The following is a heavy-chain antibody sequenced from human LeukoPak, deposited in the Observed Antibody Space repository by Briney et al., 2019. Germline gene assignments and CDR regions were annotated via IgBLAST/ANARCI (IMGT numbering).Heavy chain of an antibody. CDR1: GYTFTSYY. D-gene: IGHD3-22*01. V-gene: IGHV1-46*01. Sequence: ASVKVSCKASGYTFTSYYMHWVRQAPGQGLEWMGIINPSGGSTSYAQKFQGRVTMTRDTSTSTVYMELSSLRSEDTAVYYCARDGRDSSGYYYPSDYWGQGTLVTVSS. CDR3: ARDGRDSSGYYYPSDY. CDR2: INPSGGST. J-gene: IGHJ4*02.